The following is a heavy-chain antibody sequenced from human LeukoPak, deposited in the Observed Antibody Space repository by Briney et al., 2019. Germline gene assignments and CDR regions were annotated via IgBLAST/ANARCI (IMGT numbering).Heavy chain of an antibody. Sequence: SETLSLTCTVSGGSISSSSYYWGWIRQPPGKVLEWIGSIYYSGSTYYNPSLKSRVTISVDTSKNQFSLKLSSVTAADTAVYYCARHIANWFDPWGQGTLVTASS. V-gene: IGHV4-39*01. J-gene: IGHJ5*02. CDR1: GGSISSSSYY. D-gene: IGHD2-15*01. CDR2: IYYSGST. CDR3: ARHIANWFDP.